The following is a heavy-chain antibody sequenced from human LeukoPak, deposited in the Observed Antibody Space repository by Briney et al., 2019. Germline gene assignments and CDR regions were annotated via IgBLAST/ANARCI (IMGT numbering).Heavy chain of an antibody. CDR3: AKSRGVRGVSSLGY. CDR1: GFTFSSYS. D-gene: IGHD3-10*01. CDR2: ISSGGSSI. J-gene: IGHJ4*02. V-gene: IGHV3-21*04. Sequence: GGSLRLSCAASGFTFSSYSMNWVGQAPGKGREWVSSISSGGSSIYYADSLRGRFTISRDNAKNSVSLQMNDLRAEDTAVYYCAKSRGVRGVSSLGYWGQGTLVTVSS.